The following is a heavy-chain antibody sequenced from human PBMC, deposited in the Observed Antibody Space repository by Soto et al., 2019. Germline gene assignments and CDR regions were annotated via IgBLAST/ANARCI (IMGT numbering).Heavy chain of an antibody. CDR1: GGSISDFY. J-gene: IGHJ4*02. CDR3: ARVGGLAARTFDY. CDR2: IYYSGST. Sequence: SETLSLTCTVSGGSISDFYWSWIRQPPGKGLEWIGYIYYSGSTNYNPSLKSRVTISVDTSKNQFSLNLRSMSPADTAVYYCARVGGLAARTFDYWGPVTLVTVSS. V-gene: IGHV4-59*01. D-gene: IGHD6-6*01.